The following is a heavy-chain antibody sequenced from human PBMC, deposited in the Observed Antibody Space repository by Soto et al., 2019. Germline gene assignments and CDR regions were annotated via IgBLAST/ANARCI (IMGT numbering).Heavy chain of an antibody. J-gene: IGHJ4*02. CDR2: IYHSGST. CDR3: GRISSHGDYAY. V-gene: IGHV4-30-2*01. D-gene: IGHD4-17*01. CDR1: GGSINSGGYS. Sequence: SETLSLTCAVSGGSINSGGYSWSWVRQPPGKGLEWIGYIYHSGSTYYNPSLKSRVTVSVDTSKNQFSLKLSSVTAADTAMYYCGRISSHGDYAYWGQGTLVTVSS.